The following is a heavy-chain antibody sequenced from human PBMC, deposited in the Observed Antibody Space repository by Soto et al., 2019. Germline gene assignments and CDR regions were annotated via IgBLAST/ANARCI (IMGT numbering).Heavy chain of an antibody. CDR3: VRTSLVVAAATREDY. CDR1: GFTFSSYW. Sequence: EVQLVESGGGLVQPGGSLRLSCAASGFTFSSYWMHWVRQAPGKGLVWVSRINSDGSSTSYADSVKGRFTISRDNAKNTLYLQMHSLRAEDTDVYYCVRTSLVVAAATREDYWGQGTLVTVSS. D-gene: IGHD2-15*01. J-gene: IGHJ4*02. V-gene: IGHV3-74*01. CDR2: INSDGSST.